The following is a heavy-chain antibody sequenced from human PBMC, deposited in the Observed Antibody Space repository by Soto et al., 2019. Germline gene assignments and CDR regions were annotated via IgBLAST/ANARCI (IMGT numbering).Heavy chain of an antibody. J-gene: IGHJ4*02. CDR3: ARGLSAATVVTCYFDY. Sequence: SGPTLVNPTQTLTLTCTFSGFSLSTSGVGVGWIRQPPGKALEWLALIYWNDDKRYSPSLKSRLTITKDTSKNQVVLTMTNMDPVDTALYYCARGLSAATVVTCYFDYWGQGTLVTVSS. V-gene: IGHV2-5*01. D-gene: IGHD4-17*01. CDR2: IYWNDDK. CDR1: GFSLSTSGVG.